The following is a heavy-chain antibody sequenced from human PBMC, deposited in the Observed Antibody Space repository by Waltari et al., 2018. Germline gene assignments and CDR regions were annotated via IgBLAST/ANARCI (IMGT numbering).Heavy chain of an antibody. D-gene: IGHD6-19*01. CDR2: DRPDNDDK. V-gene: IGHV1-18*01. Sequence: QVQLLQSGSDLKKPGASVKVSCRDSGYNFGVYGISWVRQATGQGLEWMGWDRPDNDDKRYAQKFQGRLTMTTYTSTRTAYMQLRSLRSDDTAVYYCARDYWTTGSGRHLSFMDVWGKGTTVIISS. J-gene: IGHJ6*03. CDR3: ARDYWTTGSGRHLSFMDV. CDR1: GYNFGVYG.